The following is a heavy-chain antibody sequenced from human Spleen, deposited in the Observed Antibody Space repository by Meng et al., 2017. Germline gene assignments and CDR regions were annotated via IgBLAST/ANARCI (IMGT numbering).Heavy chain of an antibody. D-gene: IGHD3-22*01. CDR3: ARVDTSGYFEH. CDR1: GFTFSSYA. V-gene: IGHV3-23*01. J-gene: IGHJ4*02. CDR2: ISGSGGST. Sequence: GGSLRLSCAASGFTFSSYAMSWVRQAPGKGLEWVSAISGSGGSTYYADSVKGRFTISRDNSKNTLYLQMNSLRADDTAVYYCARVDTSGYFEHWGQGTLVTVSS.